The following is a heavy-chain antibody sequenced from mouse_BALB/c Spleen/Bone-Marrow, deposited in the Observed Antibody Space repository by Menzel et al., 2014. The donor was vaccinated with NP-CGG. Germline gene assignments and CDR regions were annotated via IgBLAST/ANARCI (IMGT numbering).Heavy chain of an antibody. CDR1: GYTLTSYW. V-gene: IGHV1S81*02. Sequence: QVPLQQFGAELVKPGASVKLSCKASGYTLTSYWMHWVKKRPGQGLEWIGEINTSNGRTNYNEKFKSKATLTVDKASSTAYMQLSSLTSEDSAVYYCARTYFDNWGQGTTLTVSS. CDR3: ARTYFDN. CDR2: INTSNGRT. J-gene: IGHJ2*01.